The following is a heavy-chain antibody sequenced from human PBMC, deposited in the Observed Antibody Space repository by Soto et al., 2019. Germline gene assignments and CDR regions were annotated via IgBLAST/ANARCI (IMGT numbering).Heavy chain of an antibody. D-gene: IGHD1-7*01. CDR1: GGSFTSNNW. V-gene: IGHV4-4*02. Sequence: PSETLSLTCAVSGGSFTSNNWWTWVRQPPGQGLEWIGEIYRTGSTNYNPSLKSRVTISLDKSEKQISLKVTSLTAADTAVYYCASRDPGTSVDYWGHGTLVTVSS. CDR2: IYRTGST. CDR3: ASRDPGTSVDY. J-gene: IGHJ4*01.